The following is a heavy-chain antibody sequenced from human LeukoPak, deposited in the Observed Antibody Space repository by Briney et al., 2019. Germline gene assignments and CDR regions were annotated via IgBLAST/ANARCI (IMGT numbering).Heavy chain of an antibody. CDR2: MNLKSGNT. V-gene: IGHV1-8*01. D-gene: IGHD3-10*01. CDR3: ARAGGGYFDY. Sequence: ASVKVSCKASGYTFTNNDIHWVRQAPGQGLEWMGWMNLKSGNTGYAQKFQGRVTITADESTSTAYMELSSLRSEDTAVYYCARAGGGYFDYWGQGTLVTVSS. J-gene: IGHJ4*02. CDR1: GYTFTNND.